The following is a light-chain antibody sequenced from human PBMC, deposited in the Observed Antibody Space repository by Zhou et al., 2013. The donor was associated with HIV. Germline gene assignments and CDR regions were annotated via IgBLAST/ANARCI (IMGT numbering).Light chain of an antibody. V-gene: IGKV3-15*01. CDR1: QGASE. J-gene: IGKJ4*01. CDR2: DAS. Sequence: VLTQSPATLPLFPGERATLSCRTSQGASESSLAWYQQRPGQPPRLLIYDASTRATGVPVRFSGSGSGTEFTLTIAGLQSEDVAVYYCQQYNRWPPLTFGGGTQVEIK. CDR3: QQYNRWPPLT.